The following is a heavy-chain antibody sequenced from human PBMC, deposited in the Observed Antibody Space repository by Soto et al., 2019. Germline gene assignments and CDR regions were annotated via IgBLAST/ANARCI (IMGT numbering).Heavy chain of an antibody. Sequence: QVQLVESGGGVVQPGRSLRLSCATSGFSFSNFAMHWFRQAPGKGLEWVSTVRRDGSYEKDGDSVKGRFTISRDNHKNTLYLQMNSLRVRDTAVYYYVREGPRKIVGAIDYWGQGTLVTVSS. J-gene: IGHJ4*02. D-gene: IGHD1-26*01. CDR1: GFSFSNFA. V-gene: IGHV3-33*01. CDR2: VRRDGSYE. CDR3: VREGPRKIVGAIDY.